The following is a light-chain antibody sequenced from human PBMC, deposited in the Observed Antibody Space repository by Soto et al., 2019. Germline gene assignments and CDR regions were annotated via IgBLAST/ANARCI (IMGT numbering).Light chain of an antibody. CDR3: QAWDTSAEI. CDR1: KLDNKY. V-gene: IGLV3-1*01. Sequence: SYELTQPPSVSVSPGQTASITCSGDKLDNKYVAWYRQKPGQSPLLIIFQDDRRPSGIPERFSGSNPGNTATLTISGTQVMDEAEYFCQAWDTSAEIFGGGTKLTVL. CDR2: QDD. J-gene: IGLJ2*01.